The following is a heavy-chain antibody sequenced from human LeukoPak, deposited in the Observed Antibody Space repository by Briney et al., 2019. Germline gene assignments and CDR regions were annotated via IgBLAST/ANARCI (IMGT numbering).Heavy chain of an antibody. D-gene: IGHD2-15*01. CDR3: ARDLSVAPTLVTVY. J-gene: IGHJ4*02. CDR1: GYTFTDYC. CDR2: IKPNSGGT. Sequence: VASVKVSCKASGYTFTDYCIHWVRQAPGQGLEWMGRIKPNSGGTNYVQKFQGRVTMTRDTSISTAYMDLSRLRSDDTAMYYCARDLSVAPTLVTVYWGQGTLVTVSS. V-gene: IGHV1-2*06.